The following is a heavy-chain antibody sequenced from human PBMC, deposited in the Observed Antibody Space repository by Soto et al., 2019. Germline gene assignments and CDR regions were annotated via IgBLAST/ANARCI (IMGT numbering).Heavy chain of an antibody. CDR1: GGPFSGYY. CDR2: INHSGST. J-gene: IGHJ4*02. V-gene: IGHV4-34*01. CDR3: ARTRGRRPNHGEFWSGYYYFDY. Sequence: SETLSLTCAVYGGPFSGYYRSWLRQPPGKGLEWIGEINHSGSTNYNPSPKSRVTISVDTSKNQFSLKLSPVTAADTAVYYCARTRGRRPNHGEFWSGYYYFDYWGQGNLVTVSS. D-gene: IGHD3-3*01.